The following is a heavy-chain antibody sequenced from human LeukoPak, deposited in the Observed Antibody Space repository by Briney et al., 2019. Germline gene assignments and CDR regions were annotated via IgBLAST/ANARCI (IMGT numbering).Heavy chain of an antibody. J-gene: IGHJ4*02. V-gene: IGHV4-30-2*01. CDR2: IYHSGIT. Sequence: PSETLSLTCTVSGGSISSGDYSWSWIRQPPGKGLEWIGYIYHSGITYYNPSLRSRVTISLDRSKNQFSLKLSSVTAADTAVYYCARGGGTPTTVVTPLDYWGQGTLVTVSS. CDR3: ARGGGTPTTVVTPLDY. CDR1: GGSISSGDYS. D-gene: IGHD4-23*01.